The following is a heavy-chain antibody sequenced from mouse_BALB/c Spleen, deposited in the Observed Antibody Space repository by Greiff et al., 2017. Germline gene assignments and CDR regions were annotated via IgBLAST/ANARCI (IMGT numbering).Heavy chain of an antibody. V-gene: IGHV5-6*01. J-gene: IGHJ2*01. D-gene: IGHD2-1*01. CDR3: AREGGNYYFDY. Sequence: EVMLVESGGDLVKPGGSLKLSCAASGFTFSSYGMSWVRQTPDKRLEWVATISSGGSYTYYPDSVKGRFTISRDNAKNTLYLQMSSLKSEDTAMYYCAREGGNYYFDYWGQGTTRTVSS. CDR2: ISSGGSYT. CDR1: GFTFSSYG.